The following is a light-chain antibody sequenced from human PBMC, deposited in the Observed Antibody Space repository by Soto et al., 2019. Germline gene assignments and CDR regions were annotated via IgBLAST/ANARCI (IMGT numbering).Light chain of an antibody. CDR2: NTN. Sequence: QTVVTQEPSFSVSPGGTVTLTCGLSSGSVSTNYYPSWYQQTPGQSPRTLIYNTNTRSSGVPDRFSGSILGNKAALTITGAQADDESDYYCVLYMGSGIWVFGGGTKLTVL. CDR1: SGSVSTNYY. CDR3: VLYMGSGIWV. J-gene: IGLJ3*02. V-gene: IGLV8-61*01.